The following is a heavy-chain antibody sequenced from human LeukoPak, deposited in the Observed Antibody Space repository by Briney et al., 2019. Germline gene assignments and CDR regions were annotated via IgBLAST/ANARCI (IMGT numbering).Heavy chain of an antibody. J-gene: IGHJ4*02. Sequence: GGPLRLSCAASGFTFSSYSMSWIRQAPGKGLEWVSYISSSGSTIYYADSVKGRFTISRDNVKNSLYLQMNSLRAEDTAVYYCARERTGEGGDYFDYWGQGTLVTVSS. D-gene: IGHD7-27*01. CDR3: ARERTGEGGDYFDY. V-gene: IGHV3-48*04. CDR2: ISSSGSTI. CDR1: GFTFSSYS.